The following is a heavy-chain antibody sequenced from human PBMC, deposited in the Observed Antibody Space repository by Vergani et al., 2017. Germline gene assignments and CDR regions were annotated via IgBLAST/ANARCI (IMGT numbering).Heavy chain of an antibody. D-gene: IGHD3-22*01. CDR2: ISGSGGST. J-gene: IGHJ1*01. CDR3: AKAPQYYYDSEGYFQH. V-gene: IGHV3-23*01. Sequence: EVQLLESGGGLVQPGGSLRLSCAASGFTFSSYAMSWVRQAPGKVLEWVSAISGSGGSTYYADSVKGRFTISRDNSKNTLYLQMNSLRAEDTAVYYCAKAPQYYYDSEGYFQHWGQGTLVTVSS. CDR1: GFTFSSYA.